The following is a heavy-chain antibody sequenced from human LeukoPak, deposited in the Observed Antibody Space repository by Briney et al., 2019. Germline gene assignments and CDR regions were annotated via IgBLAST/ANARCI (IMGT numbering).Heavy chain of an antibody. J-gene: IGHJ3*02. CDR1: GFTFSSYS. Sequence: GGSLRLSCAASGFTFSSYSMNWVRQAPGKGLEWVSYISSSSSTIYYADSVKGRFTISRDNAKNSLYLQMNSLRAEETAVYYCASKMWGGAFDISGQGTMVTVSS. CDR3: ASKMWGGAFDI. D-gene: IGHD3-10*01. V-gene: IGHV3-48*01. CDR2: ISSSSSTI.